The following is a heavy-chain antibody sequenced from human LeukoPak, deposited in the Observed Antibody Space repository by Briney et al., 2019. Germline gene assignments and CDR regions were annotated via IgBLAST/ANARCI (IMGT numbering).Heavy chain of an antibody. Sequence: GRSLRLSCAASGFTFSSYSINWVRQAPGKGLEWVSSISSSSSCIYYADSVKGRFTISRDNARSTLFLQMNSLSAEDTAVYYCVRDRFWTAHNFFDYWGQGTLVTVSS. V-gene: IGHV3-21*01. CDR1: GFTFSSYS. D-gene: IGHD3/OR15-3a*01. CDR2: ISSSSSCI. J-gene: IGHJ4*02. CDR3: VRDRFWTAHNFFDY.